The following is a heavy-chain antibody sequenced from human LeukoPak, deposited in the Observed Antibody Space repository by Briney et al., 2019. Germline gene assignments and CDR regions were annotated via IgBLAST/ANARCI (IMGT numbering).Heavy chain of an antibody. D-gene: IGHD5-18*01. Sequence: GESLKISCKGSGYSFTSYWIGWVRQMPGKGLEWMGIIYPGDSDTRYSPSFQGQVTISADKSISTAYLQWSSLKASDTAMYYCARLETAMVKPQQFDYWGQGTLVTVSS. V-gene: IGHV5-51*01. J-gene: IGHJ4*02. CDR2: IYPGDSDT. CDR1: GYSFTSYW. CDR3: ARLETAMVKPQQFDY.